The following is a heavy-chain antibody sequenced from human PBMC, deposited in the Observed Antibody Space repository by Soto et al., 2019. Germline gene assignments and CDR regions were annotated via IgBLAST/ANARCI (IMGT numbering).Heavy chain of an antibody. J-gene: IGHJ4*02. CDR1: GFTFSSYG. CDR2: ISYDGSNK. Sequence: GGSLRLSCAASGFTFSSYGMHWVRQAPGKGLEWVAVISYDGSNKYYADSVKGRFTISRDNSKNTLYLQMNSLRAEDTAVYYCAKDNGITGTLFDYWGQGTLVTVSS. V-gene: IGHV3-30*18. CDR3: AKDNGITGTLFDY. D-gene: IGHD1-7*01.